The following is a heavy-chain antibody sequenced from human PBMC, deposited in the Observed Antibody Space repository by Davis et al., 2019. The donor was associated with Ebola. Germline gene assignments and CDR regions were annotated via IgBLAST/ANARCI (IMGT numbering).Heavy chain of an antibody. Sequence: GESLKISCKASGYKFTDYWIGWVRQTPGKGLEWMGIIFPGDSDTRYSASFQGQVTVPADKSISTVYLQWSSLEASDTAMYFCAKGRGPYRRGDAFDIWGRGTMVTVSS. D-gene: IGHD1-26*01. CDR1: GYKFTDYW. V-gene: IGHV5-51*01. CDR2: IFPGDSDT. J-gene: IGHJ3*02. CDR3: AKGRGPYRRGDAFDI.